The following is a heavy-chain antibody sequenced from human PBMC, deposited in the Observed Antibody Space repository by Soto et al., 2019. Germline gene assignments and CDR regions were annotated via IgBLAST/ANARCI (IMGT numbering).Heavy chain of an antibody. CDR1: GYTFTSYA. CDR3: ARDTGAGTTEDGATWFDP. CDR2: INAGNGNT. D-gene: IGHD1-7*01. Sequence: ASVKVSCKASGYTFTSYAMHWVRQAPGQRLEWMGWINAGNGNTKYSQKFQGRVTITRDTSASTAYMELSSLRSEDTAVYYCARDTGAGTTEDGATWFDPWGQGTLVTVSS. V-gene: IGHV1-3*01. J-gene: IGHJ5*02.